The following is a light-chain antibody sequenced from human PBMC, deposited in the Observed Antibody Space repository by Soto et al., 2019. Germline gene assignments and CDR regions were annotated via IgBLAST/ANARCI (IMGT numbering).Light chain of an antibody. Sequence: EIVLTQSPATLSLSPGERATLSCRASQSLINYLAWYQQKPGQAPRLLIYDASSRATGIPARFSGSGSGTDFPRTIASREPEDFAVYYCQQRSNWPWTFGEGEKVDIK. CDR2: DAS. CDR1: QSLINY. J-gene: IGKJ1*01. V-gene: IGKV3-11*01. CDR3: QQRSNWPWT.